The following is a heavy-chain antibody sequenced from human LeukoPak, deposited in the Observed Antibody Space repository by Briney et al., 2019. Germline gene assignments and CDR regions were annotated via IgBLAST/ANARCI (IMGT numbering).Heavy chain of an antibody. CDR3: AKDRGLAARPAAYDY. CDR1: GGSISSSNW. Sequence: GTLSLTCAVSGGSISSSNWWSWVRQAPGKGLEWVGRIRNKANIYTTEYAASVKGRFTISRDDSKNSLYLQMNSLKTEDTAVYCCAKDRGLAARPAAYDYWGQGTLVTVSS. V-gene: IGHV3-72*01. CDR2: IRNKANIYTT. J-gene: IGHJ4*02. D-gene: IGHD6-6*01.